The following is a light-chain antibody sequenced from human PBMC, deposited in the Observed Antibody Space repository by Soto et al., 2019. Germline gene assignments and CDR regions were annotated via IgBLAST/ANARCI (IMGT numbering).Light chain of an antibody. CDR3: GAWDDSLNAVV. CDR1: TPNVGNNA. CDR2: HDD. V-gene: IGLV1-36*01. J-gene: IGLJ7*01. Sequence: QSVLTQPPSVSQAPRQSVTISCSGSTPNVGNNAVSWYQQAPGKPPRLLINHDDLLLSGVSDRFSGSKSGTSASLAISDLQSEDEADYYCGAWDDSLNAVVFGGGTQLTVL.